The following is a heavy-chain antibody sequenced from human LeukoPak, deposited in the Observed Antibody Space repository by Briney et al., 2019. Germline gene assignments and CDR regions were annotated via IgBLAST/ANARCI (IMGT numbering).Heavy chain of an antibody. CDR2: INPSGGST. CDR1: GYTFTSYY. J-gene: IGHJ6*02. CDR3: ARYKGSGLGPFYYYYGMDV. Sequence: ASVKVSCKASGYTFTSYYMHWVRQAPGQGLEWMGIINPSGGSTSYAQKFQARVTMTRDTSTSTVYMELSSLRSEDTAVYYCARYKGSGLGPFYYYYGMDVWGQGTTVTVSS. V-gene: IGHV1-46*01. D-gene: IGHD3-16*01.